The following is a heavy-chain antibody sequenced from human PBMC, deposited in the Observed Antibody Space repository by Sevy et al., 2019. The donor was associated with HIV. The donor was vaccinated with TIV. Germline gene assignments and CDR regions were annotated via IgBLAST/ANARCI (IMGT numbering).Heavy chain of an antibody. CDR1: GGSISSGGYY. D-gene: IGHD4-17*01. Sequence: SETLSLTCTVSGGSISSGGYYWTWIRQHPGKGLEWIGYIYNSGSTYYNPSLKSRVAISVDTSKNQFSLKLSSVTAVDTAVYYCARDWVDYGDYVYYYGMDVWGQGTTVTVSS. CDR3: ARDWVDYGDYVYYYGMDV. CDR2: IYNSGST. J-gene: IGHJ6*02. V-gene: IGHV4-31*03.